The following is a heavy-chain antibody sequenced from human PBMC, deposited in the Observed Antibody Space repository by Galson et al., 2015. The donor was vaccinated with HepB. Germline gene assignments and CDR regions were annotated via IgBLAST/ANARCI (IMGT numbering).Heavy chain of an antibody. J-gene: IGHJ5*02. V-gene: IGHV3-30*02. D-gene: IGHD2/OR15-2a*01. CDR1: EFTFSNFG. CDR2: IRFDESDK. Sequence: SLRLSCAASEFTFSNFGMHWVRQAPGKGLEWVAFIRFDESDKYYADSVKGRFTISRDNSKNTLYLQMNTLRPEDTAVYYCAKEDLGYCNTGTCDPWGQGTLVTVSS. CDR3: AKEDLGYCNTGTCDP.